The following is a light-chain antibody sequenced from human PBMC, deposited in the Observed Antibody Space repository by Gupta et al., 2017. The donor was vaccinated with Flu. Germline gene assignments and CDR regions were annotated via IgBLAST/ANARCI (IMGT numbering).Light chain of an antibody. CDR3: QQYGSSPFT. CDR1: QSVGSSY. CDR2: GAS. Sequence: ERATLSCRASQSVGSSYLAWYQQKPGQAPRLLIYGASSRATGIPDRCSGSESGTDFTLTISRLEPEDFAVYYCQQYGSSPFTFGPGTTVDIK. V-gene: IGKV3-20*01. J-gene: IGKJ3*01.